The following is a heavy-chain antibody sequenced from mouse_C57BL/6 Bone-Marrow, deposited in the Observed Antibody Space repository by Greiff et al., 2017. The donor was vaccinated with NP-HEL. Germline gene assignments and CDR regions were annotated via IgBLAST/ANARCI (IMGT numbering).Heavy chain of an antibody. D-gene: IGHD2-4*01. Sequence: EVQLVESGGGLVQPGGSLKLSCAPSGFTFSDYYMYWVRQTPEKRLAWVAYISNGGGSTYYPATVKGRFTVSRDNAKNTLYLQMSRLKSEDTAMYSCARSYDYDRGVDYWGQGTTLTVSS. CDR1: GFTFSDYY. CDR2: ISNGGGST. J-gene: IGHJ2*01. V-gene: IGHV5-12*01. CDR3: ARSYDYDRGVDY.